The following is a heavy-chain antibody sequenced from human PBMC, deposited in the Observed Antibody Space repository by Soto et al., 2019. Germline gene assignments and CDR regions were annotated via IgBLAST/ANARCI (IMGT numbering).Heavy chain of an antibody. CDR1: GFTFSSYA. Sequence: EVQLLVSGGGLVQPGGSPRISCAASGFTFSSYAMSWVRQAPGKGLEWVSAISGSGGSTYYAVSVKGRFTISRDNSKNTLYLQMNSLMAEDTAVYYCPRSPIAARPYYFDYWGQGTLVTVSS. V-gene: IGHV3-23*01. CDR3: PRSPIAARPYYFDY. CDR2: ISGSGGST. J-gene: IGHJ4*02. D-gene: IGHD6-6*01.